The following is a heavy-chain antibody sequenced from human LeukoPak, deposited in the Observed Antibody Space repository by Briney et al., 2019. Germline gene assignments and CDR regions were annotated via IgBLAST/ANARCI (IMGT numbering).Heavy chain of an antibody. CDR3: ARARITMVRGVIGYYHYYMDV. CDR1: GYTFTSYD. V-gene: IGHV1-8*01. CDR2: MNPNSGNT. Sequence: ASATVSCKASGYTFTSYDINWVRQATGQGLEWMGWMNPNSGNTGYAQKFQGRVTMTRNTSISTAYMELSSLRSEDTAVYYCARARITMVRGVIGYYHYYMDVWGKGTTVTVSS. D-gene: IGHD3-10*01. J-gene: IGHJ6*03.